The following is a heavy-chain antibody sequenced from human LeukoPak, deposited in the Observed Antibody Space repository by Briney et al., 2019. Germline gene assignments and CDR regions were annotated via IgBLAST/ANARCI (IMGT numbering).Heavy chain of an antibody. J-gene: IGHJ6*03. V-gene: IGHV1-69*13. D-gene: IGHD3-3*01. CDR2: IIPIFGTA. CDR3: ARAGAIFGVVKHYYYYMDV. Sequence: ASVKVSCKASGGTFSSYAISWVRQAPGQGLEWMGGIIPIFGTANYAQKFQGRVTITADESTSTAYMELSSLRSEDTAVCYCARAGAIFGVVKHYYYYMDVWGKGTTVTVSS. CDR1: GGTFSSYA.